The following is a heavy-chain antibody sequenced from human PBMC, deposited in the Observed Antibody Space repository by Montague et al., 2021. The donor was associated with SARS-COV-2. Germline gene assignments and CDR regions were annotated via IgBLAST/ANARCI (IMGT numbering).Heavy chain of an antibody. CDR1: GGSINSYY. CDR2: TYHNGIT. D-gene: IGHD2/OR15-2a*01. J-gene: IGHJ6*02. CDR3: AGAQNICFIANCVNYFDL. V-gene: IGHV4-59*08. Sequence: SETLSLTCTVSGGSINSYYWSWIRQSPGKGLEWIGYTYHNGITNSNPSLKSRVTISVDTSKNQFSLNLNSMTAADTAVYYCAGAQNICFIANCVNYFDLWGQGTTVTVSS.